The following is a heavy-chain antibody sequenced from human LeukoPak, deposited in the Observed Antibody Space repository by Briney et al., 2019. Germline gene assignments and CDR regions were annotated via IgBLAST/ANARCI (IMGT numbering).Heavy chain of an antibody. V-gene: IGHV4-34*01. J-gene: IGHJ6*03. CDR1: GGSFSGYY. CDR2: INHSGST. Sequence: PSETLSLTCAVYGGSFSGYYWSWIRQPPGKGLEWIGEINHSGSTNCNPSLKSRVTISVDTSKNQFSLKLSSVTAADTAVYYCARGRGNYGSGSYYYYYYYMDVWGKGTTVTVSS. D-gene: IGHD3-10*01. CDR3: ARGRGNYGSGSYYYYYYYMDV.